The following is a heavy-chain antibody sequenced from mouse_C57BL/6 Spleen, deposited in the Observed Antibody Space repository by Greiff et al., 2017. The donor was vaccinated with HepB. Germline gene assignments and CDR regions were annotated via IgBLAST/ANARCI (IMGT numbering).Heavy chain of an antibody. CDR1: GFTFSSYA. CDR3: ARGGYAYAMDY. Sequence: DVQLVESGGGLVKPGGSLKLSCAASGFTFSSYAMSWVRQTPEKRLEWVATISDGGSYTYYPDNVKGRFTISRDNAKNNLYLQMSHLKSEDTAMYYCARGGYAYAMDYWGQGTSVTVSS. CDR2: ISDGGSYT. D-gene: IGHD2-2*01. V-gene: IGHV5-4*01. J-gene: IGHJ4*01.